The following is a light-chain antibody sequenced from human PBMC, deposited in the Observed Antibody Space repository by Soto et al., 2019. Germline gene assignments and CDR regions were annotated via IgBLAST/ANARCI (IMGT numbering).Light chain of an antibody. CDR2: DTS. V-gene: IGKV3-11*01. CDR1: QRVAYY. J-gene: IGKJ5*01. CDR3: QRRAGWPPAIT. Sequence: EIVLTQSPATLSLSPRERATLSCRASQRVAYYLAWYQQKPGQAPRLLIYDTSKRANGIPARFSGSGSGTDFTLTISGLDPEDFAVYYCQRRAGWPPAITFGQGTGLEIK.